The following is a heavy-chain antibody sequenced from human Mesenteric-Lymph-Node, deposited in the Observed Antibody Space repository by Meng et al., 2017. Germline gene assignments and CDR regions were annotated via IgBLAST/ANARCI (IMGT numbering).Heavy chain of an antibody. J-gene: IGHJ5*02. V-gene: IGHV3-7*01. CDR2: IKQDGSNK. CDR3: ARDSDQQLVLGDWFDP. Sequence: GESLKISCAASGFMFNDYWMSWVRQAPGKGLEWAASIKQDGSNKYYVDSVKGRFTISRDNAKKSLYLQMNSLRAEDTAVYYCARDSDQQLVLGDWFDPWGQGTLVTVSS. D-gene: IGHD6-13*01. CDR1: GFMFNDYW.